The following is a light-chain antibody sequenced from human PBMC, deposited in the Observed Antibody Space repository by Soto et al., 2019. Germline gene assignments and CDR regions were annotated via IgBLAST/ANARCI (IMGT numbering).Light chain of an antibody. Sequence: DIQMTQSPSTLSASVGDRVTITCRATQSISAWLAWYQQKPGTAPNLLIYEASTLNIGVPSRFSGSGSGTAFTLTIASLQPDDFATYYCQQYSTYSRTFGQGTKVEIK. CDR3: QQYSTYSRT. V-gene: IGKV1-5*03. CDR1: QSISAW. J-gene: IGKJ1*01. CDR2: EAS.